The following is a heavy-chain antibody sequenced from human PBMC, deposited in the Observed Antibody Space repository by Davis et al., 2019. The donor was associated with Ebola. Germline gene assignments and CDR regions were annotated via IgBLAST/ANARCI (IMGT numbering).Heavy chain of an antibody. CDR1: GFTLNSYG. CDR3: SRDQYSGSSAGGY. CDR2: ITTSTYI. V-gene: IGHV3-21*01. D-gene: IGHD6-6*01. Sequence: GESLKISCAASGFTLNSYGMSWVRQAPGKGLEWVSSITTSTYIYYADSVRGRFTISRDNAKNSLYLQMDSLRAEDTAVYYCSRDQYSGSSAGGYWGQGTLVTVSS. J-gene: IGHJ4*02.